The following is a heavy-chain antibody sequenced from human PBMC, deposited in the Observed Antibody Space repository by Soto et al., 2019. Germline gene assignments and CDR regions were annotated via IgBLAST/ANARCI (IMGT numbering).Heavy chain of an antibody. V-gene: IGHV1-46*01. CDR2: INPSGGST. CDR1: GYTFTSYY. D-gene: IGHD6-6*01. Sequence: ASVKVSCKASGYTFTSYYMHWVRQAPGQGLEWMGIINPSGGSTSYAQKFQGRATMTRDTSTSTVYMELSSLRSEDTAVYYCARGPSIAALTYSYYGKDVWGQGATVTVSS. J-gene: IGHJ6*02. CDR3: ARGPSIAALTYSYYGKDV.